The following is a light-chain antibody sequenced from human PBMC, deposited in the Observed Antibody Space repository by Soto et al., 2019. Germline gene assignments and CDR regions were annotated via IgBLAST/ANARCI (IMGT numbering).Light chain of an antibody. Sequence: ASQGIRSYLALYQQKQGKPPKLLLYAAPTFQSEVPSKFSGSRSGTDFTLTISSLQPEDFATYYCQQLNSYPLTFGGGSIVDIK. CDR1: QGIRSY. V-gene: IGKV1-9*01. CDR2: AAP. CDR3: QQLNSYPLT. J-gene: IGKJ4*01.